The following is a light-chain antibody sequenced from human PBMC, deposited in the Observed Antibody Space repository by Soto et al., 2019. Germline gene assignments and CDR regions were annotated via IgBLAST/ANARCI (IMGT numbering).Light chain of an antibody. CDR3: QQYGSSPKT. V-gene: IGKV3-20*01. CDR1: QSVSSSY. CDR2: GAS. J-gene: IGKJ2*01. Sequence: EIVLTQSPGTLSLSPGERATLSCRASQSVSSSYLAWYQQKPGQAPRLLIYGASSRATGIPDMFSGSGSGKDFPLTISRLSAEYFAVYYWQQYGSSPKTFGQGTKLEIK.